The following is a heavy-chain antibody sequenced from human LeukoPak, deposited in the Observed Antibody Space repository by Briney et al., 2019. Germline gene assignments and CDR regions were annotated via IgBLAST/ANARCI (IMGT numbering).Heavy chain of an antibody. D-gene: IGHD1-26*01. CDR3: ARDLSGSYGY. V-gene: IGHV3-30*04. CDR2: ISYDGSNK. J-gene: IGHJ4*02. Sequence: PGRSLRLSCAASGFTFSSYAMHWVRQAPGKGLEWVAVISYDGSNKYYADSVKGRFTISGDNSKNTLYLQMNSLRAEDTAVYYCARDLSGSYGYWGQGTLVTVSS. CDR1: GFTFSSYA.